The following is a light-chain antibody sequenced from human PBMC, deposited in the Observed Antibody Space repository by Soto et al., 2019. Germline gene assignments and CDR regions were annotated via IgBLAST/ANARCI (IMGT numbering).Light chain of an antibody. Sequence: QSVLTQPPSASGTPGQRVTISCSGSSSNIGRNAVNWYQQVPGTAPKLLIYSHDQRPSGVPDRFSGSKSGTSASLAISGLQSEDEADYYCQSYDSSLSGSVFGGGTQLTVL. CDR1: SSNIGRNA. J-gene: IGLJ2*01. CDR2: SHD. CDR3: QSYDSSLSGSV. V-gene: IGLV1-44*01.